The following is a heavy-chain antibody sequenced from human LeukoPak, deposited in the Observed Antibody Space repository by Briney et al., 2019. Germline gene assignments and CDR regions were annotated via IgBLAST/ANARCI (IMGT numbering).Heavy chain of an antibody. J-gene: IGHJ4*02. Sequence: GGSLRLSCAASGFTFSSYSMTWVRQAPGKGLEWVSSISSSSSYIYYADSVKGRFTISRDNAKNSLYLQMNSLRAEDTAVYYCARGRLAYFSFDYWGQGTLVTVSS. CDR2: ISSSSSYI. V-gene: IGHV3-21*04. CDR3: ARGRLAYFSFDY. D-gene: IGHD2-21*01. CDR1: GFTFSSYS.